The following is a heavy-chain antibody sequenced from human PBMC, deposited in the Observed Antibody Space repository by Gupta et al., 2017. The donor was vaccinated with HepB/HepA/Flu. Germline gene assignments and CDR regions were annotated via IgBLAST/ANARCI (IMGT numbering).Heavy chain of an antibody. Sequence: QVQLVQSGAEVKKPGASVKVSCKASGYTFTSYDINWVRQATGQGLEWMGWMNPNSGNTGYAQKFQGRVTITRNTSISTAYMELSSLRSEDTAVYYCARVHPDRGNYYYYYMDVWGKGTTVTVSS. CDR2: MNPNSGNT. D-gene: IGHD3-16*01. CDR3: ARVHPDRGNYYYYYMDV. J-gene: IGHJ6*03. V-gene: IGHV1-8*03. CDR1: GYTFTSYD.